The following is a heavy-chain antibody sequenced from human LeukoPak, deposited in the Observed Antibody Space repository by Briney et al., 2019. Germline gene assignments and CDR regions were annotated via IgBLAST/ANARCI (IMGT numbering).Heavy chain of an antibody. CDR2: INHSGST. J-gene: IGHJ4*02. CDR1: GGSFSGYY. D-gene: IGHD1-14*01. V-gene: IGHV4-34*01. Sequence: PSETLSLTCAVYGGSFSGYYWSWIRQPPGKGLEWIGEINHSGSTNYNPSLKSRVTISVDTSKNQLSLKLSSVTAADTAVYYCASHSGTGVFSPPVYWGQGTLVTVSS. CDR3: ASHSGTGVFSPPVY.